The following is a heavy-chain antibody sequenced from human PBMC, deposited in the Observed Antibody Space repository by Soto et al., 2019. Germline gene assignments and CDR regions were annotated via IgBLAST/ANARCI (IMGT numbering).Heavy chain of an antibody. V-gene: IGHV1-69*13. CDR3: ARVAKDTAMVTGTTPWNMDV. D-gene: IGHD5-18*01. J-gene: IGHJ6*02. CDR1: GGTFSSYA. Sequence: SVKVSCKASGGTFSSYAISWVRQAPGQGLEWMGGIIPIFGTANYAQKLQGRVTITADESTSTAYMELSSLRSEDTAVYYCARVAKDTAMVTGTTPWNMDVWGQGTKVTVFS. CDR2: IIPIFGTA.